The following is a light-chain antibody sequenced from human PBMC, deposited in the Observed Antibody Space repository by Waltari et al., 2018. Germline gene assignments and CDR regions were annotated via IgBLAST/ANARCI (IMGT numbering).Light chain of an antibody. CDR1: QSVLYSSNNKNY. V-gene: IGKV4-1*01. CDR3: QQYYSTPT. Sequence: DIVMTQSPDSLAVSLGERATINCKSSQSVLYSSNNKNYLAWYQEKPGQPSKLLIYCAATRDSGFPYRFGVSGSGTDFTLTISSLQAEDVAVYYCQQYYSTPTFGGGTKVEIK. J-gene: IGKJ4*01. CDR2: CAA.